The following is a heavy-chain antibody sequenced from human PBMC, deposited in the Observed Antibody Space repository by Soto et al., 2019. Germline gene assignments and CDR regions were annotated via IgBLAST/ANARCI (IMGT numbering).Heavy chain of an antibody. D-gene: IGHD3-3*01. CDR1: GFTFSSYW. V-gene: IGHV3-7*01. Sequence: PGGSLRLSCAASGFTFSSYWMSWVRQATGKGLGWVANIKQDGSEKYYVDSVKGRFTISRDNAKNSLYLQMNSLRAEDTAVYYCARDLDLRDFWSGHFGGVWFDPWGQGTLVTVSS. CDR2: IKQDGSEK. J-gene: IGHJ5*02. CDR3: ARDLDLRDFWSGHFGGVWFDP.